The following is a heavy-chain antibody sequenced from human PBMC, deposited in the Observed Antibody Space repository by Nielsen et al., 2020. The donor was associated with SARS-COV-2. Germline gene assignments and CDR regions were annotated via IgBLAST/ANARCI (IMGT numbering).Heavy chain of an antibody. Sequence: WVRQAPGQGLEWMGIINPSGGNTNYAQKFQERVTITRDMSTSTAYMELSSLRSEDTAVYYCAAAEVNCSGGSCYSHWFDPWGQGTLVTVSS. V-gene: IGHV1-46*01. CDR2: INPSGGNT. CDR3: AAAEVNCSGGSCYSHWFDP. J-gene: IGHJ5*02. D-gene: IGHD2-15*01.